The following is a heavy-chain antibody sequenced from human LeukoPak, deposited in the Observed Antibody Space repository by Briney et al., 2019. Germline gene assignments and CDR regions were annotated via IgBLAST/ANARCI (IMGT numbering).Heavy chain of an antibody. CDR3: ARAYYYDSSSTDY. J-gene: IGHJ4*02. CDR2: ITSGSSYI. CDR1: GFTFSSYN. D-gene: IGHD3-22*01. V-gene: IGHV3-21*01. Sequence: PGGSLRLSCAASGFTFSSYNMNWVRQAPGKGLEWVSSITSGSSYIYYADSVKGRFTISRDNAKNSLYLQMNSLRAEDTAVYYCARAYYYDSSSTDYWGQGTLVTVSS.